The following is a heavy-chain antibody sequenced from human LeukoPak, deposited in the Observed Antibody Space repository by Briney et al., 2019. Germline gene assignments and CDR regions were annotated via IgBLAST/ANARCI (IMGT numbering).Heavy chain of an antibody. CDR3: ATGWGGFDY. CDR2: IKSKTDGGTT. V-gene: IGHV3-15*01. J-gene: IGHJ4*02. Sequence: GGSLRLSCAASGFTFSDAWMSWVRQAPGKVLEWVGLIKSKTDGGTTDYAAPVKDRFTISRDDSKNMLYLQMNSLKTEDTAVYFCATGWGGFDYWGQGTLVTVSS. CDR1: GFTFSDAW. D-gene: IGHD3-10*01.